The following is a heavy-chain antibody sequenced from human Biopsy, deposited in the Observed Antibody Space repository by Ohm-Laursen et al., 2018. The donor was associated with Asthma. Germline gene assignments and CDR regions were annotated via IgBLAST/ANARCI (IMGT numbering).Heavy chain of an antibody. Sequence: SLRLSCSASGFTFSSYGMHWVRQAPGKGLEWVAVISYDGSNKYYADSVKGRFTISRDNSKNTLYLQMNSLRAEDTAVYYCARAYSGSFFSGAFDIWGQGTMVTVSS. CDR1: GFTFSSYG. V-gene: IGHV3-30*03. CDR3: ARAYSGSFFSGAFDI. CDR2: ISYDGSNK. D-gene: IGHD4-23*01. J-gene: IGHJ3*02.